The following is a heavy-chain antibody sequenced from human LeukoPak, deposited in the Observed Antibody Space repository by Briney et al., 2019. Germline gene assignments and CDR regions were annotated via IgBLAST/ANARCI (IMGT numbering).Heavy chain of an antibody. V-gene: IGHV4-59*01. CDR1: GGSISSYY. CDR3: ARDNGYSTWRGIDP. CDR2: IYYSGST. J-gene: IGHJ5*02. Sequence: PSETLSLTCTVSGGSISSYYWSWIRQPPGKGLEWIGYIYYSGSTNYNPSLKSRVTISIDTSKNQFSLKLTSVTAADTAIYYCARDNGYSTWRGIDPWGQGTLVTVSS. D-gene: IGHD1-26*01.